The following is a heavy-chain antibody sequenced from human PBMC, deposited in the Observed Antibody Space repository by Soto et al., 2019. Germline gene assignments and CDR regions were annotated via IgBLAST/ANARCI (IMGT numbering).Heavy chain of an antibody. D-gene: IGHD3-22*01. V-gene: IGHV4-39*01. CDR3: SRSYYYDTSALFDI. CDR1: GGSISSSSYY. CDR2: IYYSGST. J-gene: IGHJ3*02. Sequence: QLLLQESGPGLVKPSETLSLTCTVSGGSISSSSYYWGWIRQPPGKGLEWIGSIYYSGSTYYNPSLKSRVPISVDTSNNQFSLRLSSVTAADTAVYYCSRSYYYDTSALFDIWGQGTMVTVSS.